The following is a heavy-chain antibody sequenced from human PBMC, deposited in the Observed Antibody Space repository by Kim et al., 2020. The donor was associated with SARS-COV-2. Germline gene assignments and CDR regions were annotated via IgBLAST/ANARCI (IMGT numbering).Heavy chain of an antibody. V-gene: IGHV4-59*13. J-gene: IGHJ4*02. CDR3: ASIAFGGVIGAYFDY. CDR2: IYYGGST. D-gene: IGHD3-16*01. Sequence: SETLSLTCTVSGGSISSYYWSWIRQPPGKGLEWIGYIYYGGSTNYNPSLKSRVTISVDTSKNQFSLKLSSVTAADTAVYYCASIAFGGVIGAYFDYWGQGTLVTVST. CDR1: GGSISSYY.